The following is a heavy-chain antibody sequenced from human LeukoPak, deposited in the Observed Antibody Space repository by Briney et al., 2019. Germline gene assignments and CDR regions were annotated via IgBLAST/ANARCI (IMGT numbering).Heavy chain of an antibody. CDR1: GFTFSSYG. V-gene: IGHV3-30*18. CDR2: ISYDESNK. J-gene: IGHJ4*02. Sequence: GGSLRLSCAASGFTFSSYGMHWVRQAPGKGLEWVAVISYDESNKYYADSVKGRFTISRDNSKNTLYLQMNSLRAEDTAVYYCAKGYYFDYWGQGTLVTVSS. CDR3: AKGYYFDY.